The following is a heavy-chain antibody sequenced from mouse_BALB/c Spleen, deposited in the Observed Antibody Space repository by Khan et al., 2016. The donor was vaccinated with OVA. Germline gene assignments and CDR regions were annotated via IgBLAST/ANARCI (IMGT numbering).Heavy chain of an antibody. D-gene: IGHD1-2*01. CDR1: GYSFTDYY. CDR3: ARRNYFGDTLAY. Sequence: QVQLQQSGAELARPGASVKLSCKASGYSFTDYYINWVKQRTGQGLEWIGEISPGSGDTYYNEKFKGKATLTADKSSSTAYMHLSSLTSEASAVWGWARRNYFGDTLAYWGQGTLVTVSA. J-gene: IGHJ3*01. V-gene: IGHV1-77*01. CDR2: ISPGSGDT.